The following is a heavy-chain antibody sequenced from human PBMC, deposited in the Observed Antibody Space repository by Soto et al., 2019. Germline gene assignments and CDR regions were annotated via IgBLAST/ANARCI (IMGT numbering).Heavy chain of an antibody. CDR1: GGTFSSYA. D-gene: IGHD4-4*01. CDR2: IIPIFGTA. V-gene: IGHV1-69*01. J-gene: IGHJ6*02. CDR3: AIAPYNKGPGGDYQYYGMDV. Sequence: QVQLVQSGAEVKKPGSSVKVSCKAPGGTFSSYAISWVRQAPGQGLEWMGGIIPIFGTANYAQKFQGRVTITADESTSTDYMELSSLRSEDTAVYYCAIAPYNKGPGGDYQYYGMDVWGQGTTVTVSS.